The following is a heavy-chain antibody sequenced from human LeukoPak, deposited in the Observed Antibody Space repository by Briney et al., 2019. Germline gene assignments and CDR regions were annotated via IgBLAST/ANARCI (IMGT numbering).Heavy chain of an antibody. J-gene: IGHJ3*02. CDR1: GYSISSGHY. V-gene: IGHV4-38-2*01. D-gene: IGHD1-1*01. Sequence: SETLSLTCAVSGYSISSGHYWGWIRQPPGKGLEWIGSIYHSGSTYFNPSLKSRVTISVDTSKNQFSLTLSSVPAADTAVYFCARVSGSGTALDAFDIWGQGTMVIVSS. CDR2: IYHSGST. CDR3: ARVSGSGTALDAFDI.